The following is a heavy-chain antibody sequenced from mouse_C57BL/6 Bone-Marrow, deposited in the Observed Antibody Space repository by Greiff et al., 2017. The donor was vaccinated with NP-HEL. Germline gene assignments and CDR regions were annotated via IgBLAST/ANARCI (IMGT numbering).Heavy chain of an antibody. J-gene: IGHJ1*03. CDR3: GYYGSSRYWYFDV. D-gene: IGHD1-1*01. CDR2: IYPGGGYT. V-gene: IGHV1-63*01. CDR1: GYTFTNYW. Sequence: QVQLQQSGAELVRPGTSVKMSCKASGYTFTNYWIGWAKQRPGHGLEWIGDIYPGGGYTNYNEKFKGKATLTADKSSSTAYMQFSSLTSEDSAIYYCGYYGSSRYWYFDVWGTGTTVTVSS.